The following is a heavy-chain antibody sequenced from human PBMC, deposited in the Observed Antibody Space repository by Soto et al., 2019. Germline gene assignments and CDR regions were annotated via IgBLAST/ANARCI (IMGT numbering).Heavy chain of an antibody. D-gene: IGHD2-8*01. J-gene: IGHJ4*02. V-gene: IGHV1-3*01. CDR3: TRDLNGGNPFDY. CDR1: GYTLRHYA. CDR2: FDPGSARA. Sequence: VQLVQSGAEVKKPGASVRVSCKPSGYTLRHYAIHWVRQAAGQSVEWLAWFDPGSARATYSQKVQRRIIVTRDNSPTPLYMNLTSLTSEDTAVDFCTRDLNGGNPFDYWGQGALVIVSS.